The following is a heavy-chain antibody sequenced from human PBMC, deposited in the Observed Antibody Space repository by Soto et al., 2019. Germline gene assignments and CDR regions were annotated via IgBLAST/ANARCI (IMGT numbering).Heavy chain of an antibody. CDR2: INHSGST. Sequence: SETLSLTCAVYGGSFSGYYWSWIRQPPGKGLEWIGEINHSGSTNYNPSLKSRVTISVDTSKNQFSLKLSSVTAADTAVYYCERGLKFLHYNWFDPWGQGTLVNVSS. CDR1: GGSFSGYY. J-gene: IGHJ5*02. V-gene: IGHV4-34*01. CDR3: ERGLKFLHYNWFDP.